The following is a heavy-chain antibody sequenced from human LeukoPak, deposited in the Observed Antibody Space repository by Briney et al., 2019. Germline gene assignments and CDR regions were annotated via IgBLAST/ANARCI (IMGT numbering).Heavy chain of an antibody. CDR1: GGSIGTYY. J-gene: IGHJ4*02. Sequence: SETLSLTCTVSGGSIGTYYWSWIRQPAGKGLEWIGRVFTTGGANYNPSLKSRVTMSLDTSRNLFSLKLNSVAAADTAVYYCVRDGPSWGLLWGQGALVTVSS. D-gene: IGHD7-27*01. CDR2: VFTTGGA. CDR3: VRDGPSWGLL. V-gene: IGHV4-4*07.